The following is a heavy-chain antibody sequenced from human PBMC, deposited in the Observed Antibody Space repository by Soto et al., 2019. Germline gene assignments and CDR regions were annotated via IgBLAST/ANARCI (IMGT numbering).Heavy chain of an antibody. CDR3: ARDHKGGYYYYGMDV. CDR2: ISSSGSTI. V-gene: IGHV3-48*03. Sequence: LRLSCAASGFTFSSYEMNWVRQAPGKGLEWVSYISSSGSTIYYADSVKGRFTISRDNAKNSLYLQMNSLRAEDTAVYHCARDHKGGYYYYGMDVWGQGTTVTVSS. CDR1: GFTFSSYE. J-gene: IGHJ6*02.